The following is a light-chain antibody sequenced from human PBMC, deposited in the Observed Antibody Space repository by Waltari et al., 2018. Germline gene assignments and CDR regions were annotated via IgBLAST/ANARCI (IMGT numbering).Light chain of an antibody. Sequence: EIVLTQSPGTLSLSPGARATLSCRASPSVSSRYLAWYQQKPGQAPRLLIYGASSRATGIPDRFSGSGSGTDFPLTISRLEPEDFALYYCQQYGSSPPWTFGQGTKVEIK. CDR3: QQYGSSPPWT. V-gene: IGKV3-20*01. J-gene: IGKJ1*01. CDR2: GAS. CDR1: PSVSSRY.